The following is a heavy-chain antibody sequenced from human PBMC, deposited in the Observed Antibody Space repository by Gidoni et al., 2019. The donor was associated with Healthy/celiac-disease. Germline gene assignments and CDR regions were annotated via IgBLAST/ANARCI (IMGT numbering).Heavy chain of an antibody. CDR2: IKQDGSEK. J-gene: IGHJ6*02. CDR3: ARDRYYYDSSGYFYYYYYGMDV. Sequence: EVQLVESGGGLVQPGGSLRLSCAASGLPFSSYWMSWVRQAPGKGLEWVANIKQDGSEKYYVDSVKGRFTISRDNAKNSLYLQMNSLRAEDTAVYYCARDRYYYDSSGYFYYYYYGMDVWGQGTTVTVSS. D-gene: IGHD3-22*01. V-gene: IGHV3-7*01. CDR1: GLPFSSYW.